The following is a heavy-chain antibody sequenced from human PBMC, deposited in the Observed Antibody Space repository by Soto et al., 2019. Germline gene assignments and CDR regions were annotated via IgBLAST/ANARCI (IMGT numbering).Heavy chain of an antibody. Sequence: PGGSLRLSCAASGFTFSSYGMHWVRQAPGKGLEWVAVISYDGSNKYYADSVKGRFTISRDNSKNTLYLQMNSLRAEDTAVYYCAKVDNEYQLLSDGYYYYGMDVWGQGTTVTVSS. CDR2: ISYDGSNK. CDR1: GFTFSSYG. J-gene: IGHJ6*02. D-gene: IGHD2-2*01. V-gene: IGHV3-30*18. CDR3: AKVDNEYQLLSDGYYYYGMDV.